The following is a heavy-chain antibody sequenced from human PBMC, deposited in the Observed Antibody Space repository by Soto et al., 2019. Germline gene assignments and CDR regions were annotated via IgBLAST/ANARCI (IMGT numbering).Heavy chain of an antibody. Sequence: QVQLVQSGAAVKKPGASVKVSCKASGYTFTSYYMHWVRQAPGQGLEWMGIINPSGGSTSYAQKFQGRVTKPRDTSTSTVYMELSSLRSEDTAVYYCARADYDYGMDVWGQGTTVTVSS. CDR3: ARADYDYGMDV. J-gene: IGHJ6*02. CDR2: INPSGGST. V-gene: IGHV1-46*01. CDR1: GYTFTSYY.